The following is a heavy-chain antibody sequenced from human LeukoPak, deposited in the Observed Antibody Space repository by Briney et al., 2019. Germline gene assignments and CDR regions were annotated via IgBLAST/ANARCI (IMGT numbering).Heavy chain of an antibody. Sequence: ASVKVSCKASGYTFTSYGISWVRQAPGQGLEWMGWISAYNGNTNYAQKLQGRVTMTTDTSTSTAYMELRSLRSDDTAVYYCARAGGRYSGYDLDLNWFDPWGQGTLVTVSS. V-gene: IGHV1-18*01. J-gene: IGHJ5*02. CDR2: ISAYNGNT. D-gene: IGHD5-12*01. CDR1: GYTFTSYG. CDR3: ARAGGRYSGYDLDLNWFDP.